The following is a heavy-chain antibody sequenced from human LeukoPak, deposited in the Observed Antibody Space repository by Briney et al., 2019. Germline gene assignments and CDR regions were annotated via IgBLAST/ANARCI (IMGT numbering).Heavy chain of an antibody. CDR3: AKHSSNFWFDP. Sequence: GGSLRLSCAASGFTFGTSAMSWVRQAPGKGLEWVSAIGGSGGSTYYADSVRGRFTISGDNSKDTLYLQMNSLTAEDTAVYYCAKHSSNFWFDPWGQGTLVTVSS. J-gene: IGHJ5*02. CDR2: IGGSGGST. V-gene: IGHV3-23*01. D-gene: IGHD4-11*01. CDR1: GFTFGTSA.